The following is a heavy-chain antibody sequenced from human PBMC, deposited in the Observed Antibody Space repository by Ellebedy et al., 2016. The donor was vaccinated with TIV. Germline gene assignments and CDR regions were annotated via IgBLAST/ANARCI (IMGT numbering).Heavy chain of an antibody. CDR2: INNGGLT. D-gene: IGHD1-14*01. CDR1: GGSFSFYH. V-gene: IGHV4-34*01. J-gene: IGHJ3*02. CDR3: AITEGGMDAFDI. Sequence: MPSETLSLTFGVLGGSFSFYHCFWIRQSPGKWLEWIGEINNGGLTNYNPSLKSRVTVSVDPSQNQFSLKLSSVTAADAAVYYCAITEGGMDAFDIWGQGTKVTVSS.